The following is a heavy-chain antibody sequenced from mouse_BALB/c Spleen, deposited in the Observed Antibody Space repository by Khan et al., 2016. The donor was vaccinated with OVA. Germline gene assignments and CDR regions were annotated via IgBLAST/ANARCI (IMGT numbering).Heavy chain of an antibody. J-gene: IGHJ3*01. CDR3: ARLAYYYGSEGFAY. CDR1: GFTFSTYG. CDR2: ISSGGSYT. D-gene: IGHD1-1*01. V-gene: IGHV5-6*01. Sequence: EVQLVESGGDLVKPGGSLKLSCAASGFTFSTYGMSWVRQTPDKRLEWVATISSGGSYTYYPDSVKGRFTISRDNAKNTLYLQMSSLKSEDTAMYYCARLAYYYGSEGFAYWGQATLVTVSA.